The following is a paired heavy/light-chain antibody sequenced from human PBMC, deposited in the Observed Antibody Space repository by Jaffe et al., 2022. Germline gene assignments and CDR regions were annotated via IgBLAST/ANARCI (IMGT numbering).Heavy chain of an antibody. CDR3: ARTTYYYGSGSYYDGDYWYFDL. J-gene: IGHJ2*01. V-gene: IGHV4-61*02. Sequence: QVQLQESGPGLVKPSQTLSLTCTVSGGSISSGSYYWSWIRQPAGKGLEWIGRIYTSGSTNYNPSLKSRVTISVDTSKNQFSLKLSSVTAADTAVYYCARTTYYYGSGSYYDGDYWYFDLWGRGTLVTVSS. CDR1: GGSISSGSYY. D-gene: IGHD3-10*01. CDR2: IYTSGST.
Light chain of an antibody. CDR3: QQYYSIPTT. CDR2: WAS. V-gene: IGKV4-1*01. J-gene: IGKJ4*01. CDR1: QSVLYSSNNKNY. Sequence: DIVMTQSPDSLAVSLGERATINCKSSQSVLYSSNNKNYLAWYQQKPGQPPKLLIYWASTRESGVPDRFSGSGSGTDFTLTISSLQAEDVAVYYCQQYYSIPTTFGGGTKVEIK.